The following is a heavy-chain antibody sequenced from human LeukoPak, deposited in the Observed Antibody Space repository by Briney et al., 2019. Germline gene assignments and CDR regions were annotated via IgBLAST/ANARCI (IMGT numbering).Heavy chain of an antibody. J-gene: IGHJ4*02. V-gene: IGHV1-69*13. CDR1: GGTFSSYA. CDR2: IISILGTT. D-gene: IGHD3-22*01. CDR3: ARSGDSSGYYYGERY. Sequence: SVKVSCKASGGTFSSYAISWVRQAPGQGLEWMGGIISILGTTKYAQKFQGRVTITADESTSTAYMELSSLRSEDTAVYYCARSGDSSGYYYGERYWGQGTLVTVSS.